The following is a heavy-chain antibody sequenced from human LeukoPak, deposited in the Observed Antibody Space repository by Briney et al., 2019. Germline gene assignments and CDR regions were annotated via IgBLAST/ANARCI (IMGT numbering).Heavy chain of an antibody. J-gene: IGHJ4*02. Sequence: SVKVSCKASGGTFSSYAISWVRQAPGQGLKWMGRIIPILGIANYAQKFQGRVTITADKSTSTAYMELSSLRSEDTAVYYCARVGYSSSSSQYYSDYWGQGTLVTVSS. D-gene: IGHD6-6*01. CDR1: GGTFSSYA. CDR2: IIPILGIA. V-gene: IGHV1-69*04. CDR3: ARVGYSSSSSQYYSDY.